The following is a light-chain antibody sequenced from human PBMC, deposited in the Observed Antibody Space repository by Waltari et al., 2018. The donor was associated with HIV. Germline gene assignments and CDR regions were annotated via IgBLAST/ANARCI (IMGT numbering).Light chain of an antibody. CDR3: QQYHSVPHT. Sequence: DIVMTQSPDSLAVSLDGRATINCKSSQSVLYSPNNKNYLAWYQQKPGQPAKLLIYWASTRESGVPERFSGSGSQTDFTLNISSLQAEDAAVYYCQQYHSVPHTFGQGTKVEIK. V-gene: IGKV4-1*01. CDR1: QSVLYSPNNKNY. CDR2: WAS. J-gene: IGKJ2*01.